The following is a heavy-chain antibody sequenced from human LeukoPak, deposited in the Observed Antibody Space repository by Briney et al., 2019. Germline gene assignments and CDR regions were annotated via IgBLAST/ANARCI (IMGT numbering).Heavy chain of an antibody. CDR1: GYTFTSYG. D-gene: IGHD2-21*02. CDR3: ARRVTTFNWFDP. V-gene: IGHV1-18*01. Sequence: ASVKVSCKASGYTFTSYGISWVRLAPGQGRGWMGWISAYNGNTKYAQKLQGRVTMTTDTSTSTAYMELRSLRSDDTAVYYCARRVTTFNWFDPWGQGTLVTVSS. J-gene: IGHJ5*02. CDR2: ISAYNGNT.